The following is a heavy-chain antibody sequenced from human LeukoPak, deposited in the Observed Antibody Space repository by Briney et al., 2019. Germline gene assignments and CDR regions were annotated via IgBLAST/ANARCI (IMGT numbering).Heavy chain of an antibody. D-gene: IGHD2-2*01. Sequence: SETLSLTCTVSGGSISSSSYYWGWIRQPPGKGLEWIGSIYYSGSTYYNPSLKSRVTISVDTSKNQFSLKLSSVTAADTAVYYCARGDQLSYYWFDPWGQGTLVTVSS. CDR3: ARGDQLSYYWFDP. J-gene: IGHJ5*02. CDR1: GGSISSSSYY. V-gene: IGHV4-39*07. CDR2: IYYSGST.